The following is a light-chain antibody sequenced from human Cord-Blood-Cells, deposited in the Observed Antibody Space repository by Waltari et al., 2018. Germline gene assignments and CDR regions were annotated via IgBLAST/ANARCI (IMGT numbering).Light chain of an antibody. Sequence: DIQMTQSPSSLSASVGDRVTITCRESQSISSYLNWYQQKPGKAPKLLIYAASSLQSGVPSRFSGSGSGTDFTHTISSLQPEDFATHYCQQSYSTPLTFGGGTKVEIK. CDR3: QQSYSTPLT. J-gene: IGKJ4*01. V-gene: IGKV1-39*01. CDR2: AAS. CDR1: QSISSY.